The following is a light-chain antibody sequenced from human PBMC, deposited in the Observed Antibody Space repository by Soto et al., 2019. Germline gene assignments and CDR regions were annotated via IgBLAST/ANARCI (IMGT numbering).Light chain of an antibody. V-gene: IGKV3-20*01. CDR1: QSVSSNY. CDR2: GIS. CDR3: LQTTSFPWT. J-gene: IGKJ1*01. Sequence: EIVLTQSPGTLSLSPGERATLSCRASQSVSSNYFAWYQQRPGQAPRLLIYGISSRATGIPDRFSGSGSGTDFALTISSLQPEDCATYWCLQTTSFPWTFGQGTKVDI.